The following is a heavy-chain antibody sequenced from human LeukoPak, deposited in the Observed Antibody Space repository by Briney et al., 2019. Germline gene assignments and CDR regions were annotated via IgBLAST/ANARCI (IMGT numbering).Heavy chain of an antibody. Sequence: SETLSLTCTVSGGSITSYYWSWIRQPPGKGLECIGYIYYSGSTYYNPSLKSRVTISVDTSKNQFSLKLSSVTAADTAVYYCARVRRDGYNSPDYWGQGTLVTVSS. CDR1: GGSITSYY. J-gene: IGHJ4*02. CDR3: ARVRRDGYNSPDY. D-gene: IGHD5-24*01. CDR2: IYYSGST. V-gene: IGHV4-59*01.